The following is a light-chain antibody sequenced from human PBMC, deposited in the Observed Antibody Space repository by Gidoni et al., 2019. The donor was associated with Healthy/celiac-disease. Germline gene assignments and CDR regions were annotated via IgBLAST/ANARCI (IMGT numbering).Light chain of an antibody. CDR2: QDR. CDR1: KLGDKY. J-gene: IGLJ2*01. Sequence: SYELTHPPSVSVSPGQTASITCSGDKLGDKYACWYQQKPGQSPVLVIYQDRKRPSGITERFSGSNSGNTATLTISGTQAMDEADYYCQAWDSSTVVFGGGTKLTVL. V-gene: IGLV3-1*01. CDR3: QAWDSSTVV.